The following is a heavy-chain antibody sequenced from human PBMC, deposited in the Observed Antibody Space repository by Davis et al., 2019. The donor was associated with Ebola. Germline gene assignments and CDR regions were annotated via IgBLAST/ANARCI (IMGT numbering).Heavy chain of an antibody. D-gene: IGHD3-22*01. V-gene: IGHV3-9*01. Sequence: SLKISCAAPGFTFDDYAMHWVRQAPGKGLEWVSGISWNSGSIGYADSVKGRFTISRDNSKNTLYLQMNSLRAEDTAVYYCARAASQYYYDSSGDAFDIWGQGTMVTVSS. CDR2: ISWNSGSI. J-gene: IGHJ3*02. CDR3: ARAASQYYYDSSGDAFDI. CDR1: GFTFDDYA.